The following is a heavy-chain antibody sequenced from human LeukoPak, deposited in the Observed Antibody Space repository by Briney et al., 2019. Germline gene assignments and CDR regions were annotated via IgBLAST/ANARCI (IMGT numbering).Heavy chain of an antibody. J-gene: IGHJ6*03. CDR1: GFTFSDYN. CDR2: ISRSGSTK. CDR3: AKDDYYYYMDV. V-gene: IGHV3-11*01. Sequence: PGGSLRLSCAASGFTFSDYNMRWIRQAPGKGLEWVSSISRSGSTKYYADSVKGRFTISRDNSKDTLYLQMNSLRAEDTAVYYCAKDDYYYYMDVWGKGTTVTVSS.